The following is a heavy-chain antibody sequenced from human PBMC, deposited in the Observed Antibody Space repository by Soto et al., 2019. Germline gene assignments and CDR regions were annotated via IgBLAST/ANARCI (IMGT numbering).Heavy chain of an antibody. J-gene: IGHJ4*02. CDR1: GGGVYSDGYY. CDR3: ARRSRGRRYNY. V-gene: IGHV4-39*01. CDR2: IYYSGST. Sequence: QLQLQESGPGLVKSSETLSLTCTVSGGGVYSDGYYWGWIRRPPGQGLEWIGNIYYSGSTYYNPSLKSRVTISLHTSKNQFSLRLNALTAADTAVYYCARRSRGRRYNYWGPGTLVTVSS. D-gene: IGHD2-15*01.